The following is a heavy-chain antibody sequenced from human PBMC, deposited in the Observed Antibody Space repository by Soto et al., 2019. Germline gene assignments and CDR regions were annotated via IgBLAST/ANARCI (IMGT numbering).Heavy chain of an antibody. CDR1: GGSISSSSYY. CDR2: IYYSGNT. J-gene: IGHJ4*02. CDR3: ARELGRYGTGGSCQVAS. D-gene: IGHD2-15*01. V-gene: IGHV4-39*02. Sequence: QLQLQESGPGLVKPSETLSLTCTVSGGSISSSSYYWGWIRQPPGKGLEWIGSIYYSGNTYYNPSGMSRATSSVDAAKTPLSPKPSSVTAAAAAVYYWARELGRYGTGGSCQVASGGQGTLVTFSS.